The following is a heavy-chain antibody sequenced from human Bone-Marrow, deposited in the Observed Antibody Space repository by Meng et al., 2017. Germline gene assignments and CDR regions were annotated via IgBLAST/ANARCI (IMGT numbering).Heavy chain of an antibody. J-gene: IGHJ6*02. CDR2: INPKYGGT. CDR1: GYTFTDYL. D-gene: IGHD3-10*01. Sequence: QVHPVPSGAEVTKPGASVKGSCKPSGYTFTDYLIQWVRQAPGQGLEWMGRINPKYGGTNYDQKFQGRVTMTRDTSISTAYMELSRLTSDDTAVYYCAISYYTSGAVGAMDVWGQGTTVTVSS. V-gene: IGHV1-2*06. CDR3: AISYYTSGAVGAMDV.